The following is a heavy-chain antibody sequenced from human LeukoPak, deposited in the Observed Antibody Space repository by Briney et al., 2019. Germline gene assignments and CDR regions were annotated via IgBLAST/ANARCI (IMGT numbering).Heavy chain of an antibody. D-gene: IGHD4-17*01. CDR1: GFSFSSYA. CDR2: ISGSGGST. CDR3: ARVSANDYGDSRHLDY. Sequence: GGSLRLSFAASGFSFSSYAMTGVRQAPGKGLEWVSAISGSGGSTYYADSVKGRFTISRDNSKNTLYLQMDSLRAEDTAVYYCARVSANDYGDSRHLDYWGQGTLVTVSS. V-gene: IGHV3-23*01. J-gene: IGHJ4*02.